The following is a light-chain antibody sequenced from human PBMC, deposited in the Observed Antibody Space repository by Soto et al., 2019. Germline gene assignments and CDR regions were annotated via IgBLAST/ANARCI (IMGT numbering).Light chain of an antibody. CDR2: DVS. V-gene: IGLV2-14*01. Sequence: QSVLTQPASVSGSPGQSITISCTGTSSDVGGYNYVSWYQQHPGKAHKFMIYDVSNRHSGVSNRCSGSKSGNTASLTISGLQAEDEAYYYCCSYTTSNTRQIVFGTGTKLTVL. J-gene: IGLJ1*01. CDR1: SSDVGGYNY. CDR3: CSYTTSNTRQIV.